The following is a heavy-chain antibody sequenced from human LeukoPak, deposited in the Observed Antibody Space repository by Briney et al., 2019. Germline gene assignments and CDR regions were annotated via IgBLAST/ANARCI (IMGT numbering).Heavy chain of an antibody. V-gene: IGHV4-39*07. CDR3: ARDLGYSGYDFDY. CDR2: IYYSGST. J-gene: IGHJ4*02. CDR1: GGSISSTNYY. Sequence: SETLSLTCTVSGGSISSTNYYWGWIRQPPGKGLEWIGSIYYSGSTYYNPSLKSRVTISVDTSKNHFSLKLSSVTAADTAVYYCARDLGYSGYDFDYWGQGTLVTVSS. D-gene: IGHD5-12*01.